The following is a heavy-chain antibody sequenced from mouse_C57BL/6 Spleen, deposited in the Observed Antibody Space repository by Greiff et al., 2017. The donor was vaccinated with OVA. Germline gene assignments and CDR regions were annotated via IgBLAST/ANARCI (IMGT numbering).Heavy chain of an antibody. V-gene: IGHV5-16*01. CDR2: INYDGSST. CDR1: GFTFSDYY. D-gene: IGHD3-2*02. J-gene: IGHJ2*01. CDR3: ARRQLRLPYFDY. Sequence: EVKLVESEGGLVQPGSSMELSCTASGFTFSDYYMAWVRQVPEKGLEWVANINYDGSSTYYLDSLKSRFIISRDNAKNILYLQMSSLKSEDTATYYCARRQLRLPYFDYWGQGTTLTVSS.